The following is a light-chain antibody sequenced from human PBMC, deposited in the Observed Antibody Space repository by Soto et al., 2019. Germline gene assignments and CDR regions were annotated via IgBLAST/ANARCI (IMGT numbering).Light chain of an antibody. V-gene: IGKV3-15*01. CDR3: QQYNDWPPNT. J-gene: IGKJ2*01. CDR2: GAS. CDR1: QSVSSS. Sequence: EIVMTQSPATLSVSPGERATLSCRASQSVSSSLAWYQQKPGQAPSLLIYGASTRATGIPARFSGSGSGTEFTLTISSLQSEDFAVYYCQQYNDWPPNTFGQGTKLEIK.